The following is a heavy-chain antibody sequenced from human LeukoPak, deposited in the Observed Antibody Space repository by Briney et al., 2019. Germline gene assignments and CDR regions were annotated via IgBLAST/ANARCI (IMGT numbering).Heavy chain of an antibody. Sequence: GSLRLSCAASGFTFSSYAMHWVRQAPGKGLEYVSAISSNGGSTYYANSVKGRFTISRDNSKNTLYLQMGSLRAEDMAVYYCARDSLIAAAGNWFDPWGQGTLVTVSS. D-gene: IGHD6-13*01. V-gene: IGHV3-64*01. J-gene: IGHJ5*02. CDR3: ARDSLIAAAGNWFDP. CDR2: ISSNGGST. CDR1: GFTFSSYA.